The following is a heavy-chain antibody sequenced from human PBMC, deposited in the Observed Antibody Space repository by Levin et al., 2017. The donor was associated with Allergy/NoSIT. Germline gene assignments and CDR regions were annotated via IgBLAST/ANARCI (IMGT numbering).Heavy chain of an antibody. CDR1: GFSFSNYA. Sequence: GGSLRLSCAASGFSFSNYAMSWVRQAPGKGLEWVSTIGDSGDNTYYADSVKGRFTISRDNSKNTLYLQMNSLRAEDTAVYYCAKVAVSWGQGALVTVSS. J-gene: IGHJ4*02. CDR2: IGDSGDNT. D-gene: IGHD6-19*01. V-gene: IGHV3-23*01. CDR3: AKVAVS.